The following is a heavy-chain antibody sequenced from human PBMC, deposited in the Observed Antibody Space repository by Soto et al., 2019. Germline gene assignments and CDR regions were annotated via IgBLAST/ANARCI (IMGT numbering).Heavy chain of an antibody. CDR1: GDTFDSYT. Sequence: QVQLVQSGAEVRKPGSSVKVSCKASGDTFDSYTLSWVRQAPGQGLEWMGRIIPILGITNYALRFQGRVTLTADMSTSTAYMELSGLTSGDTAIYFCGRDSYYYVSSKGGGYWGQGTLVTVSS. V-gene: IGHV1-69*08. D-gene: IGHD3-10*01. CDR3: GRDSYYYVSSKGGGY. CDR2: IIPILGIT. J-gene: IGHJ4*02.